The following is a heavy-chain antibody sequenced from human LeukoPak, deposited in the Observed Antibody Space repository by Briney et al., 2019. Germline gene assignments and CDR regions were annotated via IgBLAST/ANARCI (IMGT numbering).Heavy chain of an antibody. J-gene: IGHJ6*03. CDR1: GVSISNYY. Sequence: SETPSLTCIVSGVSISNYYWSWIRQSPGKVLEWIGYIYTSGSTNYNPSLKSRVTISVDTSKNQFSLKLSSVTAADTAIYYCARTYYYESSAYYYMDVWGKGTTVTVSS. CDR3: ARTYYYESSAYYYMDV. D-gene: IGHD3-22*01. CDR2: IYTSGST. V-gene: IGHV4-4*09.